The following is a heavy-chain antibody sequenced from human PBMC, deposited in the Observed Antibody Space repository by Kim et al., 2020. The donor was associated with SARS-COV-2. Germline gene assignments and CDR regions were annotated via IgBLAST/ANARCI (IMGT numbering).Heavy chain of an antibody. J-gene: IGHJ6*02. V-gene: IGHV2-5*02. CDR1: ELSLSTRGGG. CDR2: LYWDGDK. CDR3: AHKKLMAASKNSYDGMDV. D-gene: IGHD4-4*01. Sequence: SGPTLVKPTQTLTLTCTFSELSLSTRGGGVGWIRQPPGKALEWLALLYWDGDKRYSPSLKSRLTITEDISKNQVILKMTNMDPVDTATYYCAHKKLMAASKNSYDGMDVWGPGTTVTVSS.